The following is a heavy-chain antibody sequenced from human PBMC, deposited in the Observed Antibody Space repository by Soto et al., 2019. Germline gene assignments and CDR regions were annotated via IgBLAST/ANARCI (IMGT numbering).Heavy chain of an antibody. D-gene: IGHD1-1*01. CDR1: GGSISSSNW. CDR2: IYHSGST. Sequence: QVQLQESGPGLVKPSGTLSLTCAVSGGSISSSNWWSWVRQPPGKGLEWIGEIYHSGSTNYNPSCKSRVAMSVDKSKNPFSLKLNSVTAADTALYYCARTSTSGTRVDYWGQGTLVTVSS. CDR3: ARTSTSGTRVDY. V-gene: IGHV4-4*02. J-gene: IGHJ4*02.